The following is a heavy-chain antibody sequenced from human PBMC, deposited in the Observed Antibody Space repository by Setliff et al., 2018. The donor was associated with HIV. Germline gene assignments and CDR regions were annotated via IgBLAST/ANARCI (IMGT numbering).Heavy chain of an antibody. J-gene: IGHJ4*02. CDR3: ARGRRFTSVWFSEY. CDR1: GYTFTAYY. CDR2: INSNNGGT. V-gene: IGHV1-2*02. Sequence: GASVKVSCKTSGYTFTAYYIHWVRQAPGQGLEWMGWINSNNGGTKYAQDFQDRVALTTDTSTTTAYMELRSLRSDDTAVYYCARGRRFTSVWFSEYWGPGTLVTVS. D-gene: IGHD2-2*01.